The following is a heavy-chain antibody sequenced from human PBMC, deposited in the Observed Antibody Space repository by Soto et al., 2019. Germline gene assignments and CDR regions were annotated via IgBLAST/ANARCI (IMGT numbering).Heavy chain of an antibody. J-gene: IGHJ6*03. CDR1: GFTFSSYA. CDR3: AKEYSSSWPYYYYYYMDV. CDR2: ISGSGGST. D-gene: IGHD6-13*01. V-gene: IGHV3-23*01. Sequence: GGSLRLSCAASGFTFSSYAMSWVRQAPGKGLEWVSAISGSGGSTYYADSVKGRFTISRDNSKNTLYLQMNSLRAEDTAVYYCAKEYSSSWPYYYYYYMDVWGKGTTVTVSS.